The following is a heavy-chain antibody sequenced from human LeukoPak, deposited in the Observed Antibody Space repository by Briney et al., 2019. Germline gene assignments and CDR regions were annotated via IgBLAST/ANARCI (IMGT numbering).Heavy chain of an antibody. CDR3: ARLRGYSSSWYNY. Sequence: SVKVSCKASGGTFSSDAISWVRQAPGQGLEWMGRIIPILGIANYAQKFQGRVTITADKSTSTAYMELSSLRSEDTAVYYCARLRGYSSSWYNYWGQGTLVTVSS. J-gene: IGHJ4*02. V-gene: IGHV1-69*04. D-gene: IGHD6-13*01. CDR2: IIPILGIA. CDR1: GGTFSSDA.